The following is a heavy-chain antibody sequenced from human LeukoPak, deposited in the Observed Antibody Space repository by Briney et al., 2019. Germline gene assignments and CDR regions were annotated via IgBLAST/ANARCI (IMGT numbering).Heavy chain of an antibody. Sequence: PSETLSLTCTVSGGSFSTYYWSWIRQPAGKGLEWIGRIYTSGSTNYIPSLKSRVTMSIDTSKDQFSLKLSSVTAADTAVYYCARVAAIYMVRGVIITGYYFDYWGQGTLVTVSS. CDR1: GGSFSTYY. J-gene: IGHJ4*02. V-gene: IGHV4-4*07. CDR2: IYTSGST. CDR3: ARVAAIYMVRGVIITGYYFDY. D-gene: IGHD3-10*01.